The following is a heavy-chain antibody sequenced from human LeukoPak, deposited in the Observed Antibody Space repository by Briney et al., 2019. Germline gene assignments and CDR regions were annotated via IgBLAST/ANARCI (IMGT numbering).Heavy chain of an antibody. J-gene: IGHJ4*02. CDR3: ARGGVYYDFWSGYYTLDQ. CDR2: IWYDGSNE. V-gene: IGHV3-33*01. D-gene: IGHD3-3*01. CDR1: GFTFSNYA. Sequence: PGRSLRLSCAASGFTFSNYAMHWVRQTPGTGLEWLAIIWYDGSNEYSADSVKGRFTISRDNSKKILYLQMNNLRVEDTAVYYCARGGVYYDFWSGYYTLDQWGQGTLVTVSS.